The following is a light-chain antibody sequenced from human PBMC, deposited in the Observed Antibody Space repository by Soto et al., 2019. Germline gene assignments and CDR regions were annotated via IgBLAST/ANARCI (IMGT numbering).Light chain of an antibody. CDR2: GVS. Sequence: IVLTQSPGTLSLSPGEKATLSCRASQSLSSAFLAWYQQKPGQAPRLLIYGVSNRATGIPDRFSGSGSGTDFILTISRLEPEDFALYYCGQFVSSPPRTFGQGTKVEIK. CDR1: QSLSSAF. CDR3: GQFVSSPPRT. V-gene: IGKV3-20*01. J-gene: IGKJ1*01.